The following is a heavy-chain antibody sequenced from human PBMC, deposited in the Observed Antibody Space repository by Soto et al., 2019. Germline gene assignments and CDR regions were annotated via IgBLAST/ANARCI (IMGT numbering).Heavy chain of an antibody. CDR1: GGTFGSYA. CDR3: AAYYYGSGSPPSYGMDV. CDR2: IIPIFGTA. Sequence: SVKVSCKASGGTFGSYAISWVRQAPGQGLEWMGGIIPIFGTANYAQKFQGRVTITADESTSTAYMELSSLRSEDTAVYYCAAYYYGSGSPPSYGMDVWGQGPTVTVSS. D-gene: IGHD3-10*01. V-gene: IGHV1-69*13. J-gene: IGHJ6*02.